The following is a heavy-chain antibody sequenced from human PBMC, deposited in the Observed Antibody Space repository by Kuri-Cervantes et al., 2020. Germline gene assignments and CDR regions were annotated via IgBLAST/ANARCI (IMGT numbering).Heavy chain of an antibody. CDR3: ARDPGGSYSTDALDI. CDR1: GGSISGYY. Sequence: SETLSLTCTVSGGSISGYYWSWIRQPAGEGLEWIGRIYNNENTNYNPSLKSRVTISVDRSKNQFSLKLSSVTAADTAVYYCARDPGGSYSTDALDIWGQGTMVTVSS. V-gene: IGHV4-4*07. J-gene: IGHJ3*02. D-gene: IGHD1-26*01. CDR2: IYNNENT.